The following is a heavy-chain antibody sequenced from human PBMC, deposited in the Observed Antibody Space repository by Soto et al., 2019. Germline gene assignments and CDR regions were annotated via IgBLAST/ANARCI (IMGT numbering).Heavy chain of an antibody. CDR2: IYYSGST. CDR1: GGSISGNY. J-gene: IGHJ4*02. D-gene: IGHD4-17*01. Sequence: PSETLSLTCTVSGGSISGNYWTWIRLPPGKGLEWIGYIYYSGSTNYNPSLKSRVTISIDTSKNQFSLKLSSVTAADTAVYYCARLWTTVANDYWSQGTLVTVSS. V-gene: IGHV4-59*08. CDR3: ARLWTTVANDY.